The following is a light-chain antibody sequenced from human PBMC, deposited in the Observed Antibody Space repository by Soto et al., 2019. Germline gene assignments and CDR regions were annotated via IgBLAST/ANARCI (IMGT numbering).Light chain of an antibody. CDR1: QSISSY. CDR2: AAS. Sequence: DIQMTQSPSSLSASVGDRVTITCRASQSISSYLNWYQQKPGKAPNLLIYAASSLQSGVPSRFSGSGSGTDFTLTISSLQPEDFATYYCQQSYSTPLTFGLGTRLEIK. CDR3: QQSYSTPLT. V-gene: IGKV1-39*01. J-gene: IGKJ5*01.